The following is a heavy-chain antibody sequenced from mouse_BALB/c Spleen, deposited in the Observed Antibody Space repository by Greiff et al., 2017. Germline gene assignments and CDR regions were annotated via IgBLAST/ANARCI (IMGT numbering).Heavy chain of an antibody. CDR1: GFTFSSYA. Sequence: EVKLMESGGGLVKPGGSLKLSCAASGFTFSSYAMSWVRQTPEKRLEWVASISSGGSTYYPDSVKGRFTISRDNARNILYLQMSSLRSEDTAMYYCARIYDGYSDYWGQGTTLTVSS. CDR3: ARIYDGYSDY. J-gene: IGHJ2*01. D-gene: IGHD2-3*01. V-gene: IGHV5-6-5*01. CDR2: ISSGGST.